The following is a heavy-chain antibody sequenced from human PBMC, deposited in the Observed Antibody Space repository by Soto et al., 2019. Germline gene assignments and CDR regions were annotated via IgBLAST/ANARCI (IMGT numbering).Heavy chain of an antibody. D-gene: IGHD3-22*01. CDR3: ARDRYFYDSRGYWTWLFDY. V-gene: IGHV3-30-3*01. CDR2: ISYDGSSE. J-gene: IGHJ4*02. CDR1: GFPFSDYA. Sequence: QVQLVESGGGVVQPGRSLRLSWAASGFPFSDYAMHWVRQAPGKGLEWVAVISYDGSSEDYADSVRGRFTISRDNSKNTLYLQMNSLRAEDTAVYYCARDRYFYDSRGYWTWLFDYWGQGTLVTVSS.